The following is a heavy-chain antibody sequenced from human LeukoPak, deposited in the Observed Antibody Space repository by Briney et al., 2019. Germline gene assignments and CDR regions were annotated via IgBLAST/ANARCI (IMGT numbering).Heavy chain of an antibody. V-gene: IGHV4-61*02. J-gene: IGHJ5*02. CDR1: GGSISSGSYY. D-gene: IGHD2-2*01. CDR3: ARTTEDCSTSCYQYWFDP. CDR2: IYTSGST. Sequence: SETLSLTCTVSGGSISSGSYYWSWIRQPAGKGLEYIGRIYTSGSTSYNPSLKSRVTISVDTSKNQFSLKLSSVTAAETAVYYCARTTEDCSTSCYQYWFDPWGQGTLVTVSS.